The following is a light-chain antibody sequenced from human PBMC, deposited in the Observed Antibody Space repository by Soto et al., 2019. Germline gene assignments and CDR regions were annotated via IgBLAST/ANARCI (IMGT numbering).Light chain of an antibody. CDR1: QSVNSNY. CDR2: GVS. Sequence: EIVLTQSPGTLSLSPGERATLSCRARQSVNSNYLAWYQQRPGQAPRLLIYGVSSRATGIPDRFSGSGSGTDFTLTISGLEPDDFATYYCQQYGRSLWTFGQGTKVDIK. V-gene: IGKV3-20*01. J-gene: IGKJ1*01. CDR3: QQYGRSLWT.